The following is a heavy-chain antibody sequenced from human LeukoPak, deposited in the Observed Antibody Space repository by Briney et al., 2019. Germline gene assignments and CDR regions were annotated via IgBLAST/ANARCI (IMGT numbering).Heavy chain of an antibody. Sequence: SETLSLTCTVSGGSISSSSYYWGWIRQPPGKGLEWIGSIYYSGSTYYNPSLKSRVTISVDTSKNQFSLKLSSVTAADTAVYYCARRRSPWYYYGSGSPNHLNYYMDVWGKGTTVTISS. CDR2: IYYSGST. J-gene: IGHJ6*03. D-gene: IGHD3-10*01. CDR3: ARRRSPWYYYGSGSPNHLNYYMDV. CDR1: GGSISSSSYY. V-gene: IGHV4-39*07.